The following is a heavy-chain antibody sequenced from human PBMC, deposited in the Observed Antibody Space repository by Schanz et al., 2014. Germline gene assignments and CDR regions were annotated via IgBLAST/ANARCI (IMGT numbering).Heavy chain of an antibody. CDR3: ARGASRDYFAMDV. V-gene: IGHV3-7*01. Sequence: EVQLLESGGGLVQPGGSLRLSCAASGFTFSYYSLNWVRQAPGKGLEWVANIKQDGSEKYYVDSVQGRFTISRDNAKNSLYLQMNSLRAEDTAVYYCARGASRDYFAMDVWGQGTTVTVSS. J-gene: IGHJ6*02. CDR2: IKQDGSEK. CDR1: GFTFSYYS.